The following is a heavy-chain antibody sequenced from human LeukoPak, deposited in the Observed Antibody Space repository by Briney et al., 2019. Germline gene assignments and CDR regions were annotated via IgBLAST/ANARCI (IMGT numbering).Heavy chain of an antibody. CDR1: GFTFSSYG. CDR3: AKDFVYCSGGSCYGLDY. D-gene: IGHD2-15*01. CDR2: ISYDGSNK. J-gene: IGHJ4*02. V-gene: IGHV3-30*18. Sequence: GGSLRLSCAASGFTFSSYGMHWVRQAPGKGLEWVAVISYDGSNKYYADSVKGRFTISRDNSKNALYLQMNSLRAEDTAVYYCAKDFVYCSGGSCYGLDYWGQGTLVTVSS.